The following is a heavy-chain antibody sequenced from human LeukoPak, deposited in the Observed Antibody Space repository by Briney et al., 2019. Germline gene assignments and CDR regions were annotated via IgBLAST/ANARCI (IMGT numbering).Heavy chain of an antibody. CDR2: TYTGGNS. Sequence: GGSLRLSCAASGFTVSSIHMVWVRQAPGKGLEWVSVTYTGGNSYYADSVKGRFIISRDISKNTLYLQMNSLRAEDSALYYCARGGRGAAAVVAPRFFDNWGQGTKVTVSS. V-gene: IGHV3-53*01. D-gene: IGHD2-2*01. CDR3: ARGGRGAAAVVAPRFFDN. J-gene: IGHJ3*02. CDR1: GFTVSSIH.